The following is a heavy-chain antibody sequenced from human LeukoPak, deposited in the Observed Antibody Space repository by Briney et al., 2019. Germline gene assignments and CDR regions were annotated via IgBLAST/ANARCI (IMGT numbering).Heavy chain of an antibody. Sequence: SVNVSCKASGGTFSSYAISWVRQAPGQGLELMGGIIPIFGTANYAQKFQGRVTITADESTSTAYMELSSLRSEDTAVYYCAREGYYVSGSFFYYWGQGTLVTFSS. D-gene: IGHD3-10*01. V-gene: IGHV1-69*13. J-gene: IGHJ4*02. CDR2: IIPIFGTA. CDR3: AREGYYVSGSFFYY. CDR1: GGTFSSYA.